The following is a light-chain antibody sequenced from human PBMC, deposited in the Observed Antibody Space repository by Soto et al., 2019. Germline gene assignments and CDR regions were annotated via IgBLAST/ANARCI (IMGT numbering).Light chain of an antibody. Sequence: EIVMTQSPATLSVSPGERATLSCRASQSVSSNLAWYQQKPGQAPRLLIYGASTRATGIPGRFSGSGSGTEFTLTISSLQSEEFAVYYCQHYYNWPRTFGLGTKVDIK. CDR1: QSVSSN. V-gene: IGKV3-15*01. J-gene: IGKJ1*01. CDR3: QHYYNWPRT. CDR2: GAS.